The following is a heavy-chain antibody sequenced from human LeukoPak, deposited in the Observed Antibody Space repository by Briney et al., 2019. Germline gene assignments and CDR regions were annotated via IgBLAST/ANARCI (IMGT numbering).Heavy chain of an antibody. V-gene: IGHV3-30*18. CDR2: ISYDGSNK. CDR1: GFTFSSYG. J-gene: IGHJ4*02. CDR3: AKELRYYGGYDY. Sequence: GRSLRLCCAASGFTFSSYGMHWVRQAPGKGLEWVAVISYDGSNKYYADSVKGRFTNSRDNSKNTLYLQMNSLRAEDTAVYYCAKELRYYGGYDYWGQGTLVTVSS. D-gene: IGHD4-23*01.